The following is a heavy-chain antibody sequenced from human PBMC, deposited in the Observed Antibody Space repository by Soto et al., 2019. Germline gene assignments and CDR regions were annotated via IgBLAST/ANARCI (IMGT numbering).Heavy chain of an antibody. V-gene: IGHV2-70*04. CDR3: ARTTNTGTDY. CDR1: GFSLTSNEMR. D-gene: IGHD1-1*01. J-gene: IGHJ4*02. Sequence: XGPTLVNPTQTLTLTCTFSGFSLTSNEMRVTWIRQPPGKALEWLARIDWDGEKFYSSSLRTRLTISKDSSKNQVVLTMTNMDPVDTATYYCARTTNTGTDYWGQGTLVTVSS. CDR2: IDWDGEK.